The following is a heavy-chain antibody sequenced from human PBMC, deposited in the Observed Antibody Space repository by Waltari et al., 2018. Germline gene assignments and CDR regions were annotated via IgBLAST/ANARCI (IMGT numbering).Heavy chain of an antibody. V-gene: IGHV3-13*01. CDR3: TRGTSYYASGYYHPTKFDY. D-gene: IGHD5-18*01. CDR1: GFVFSPSD. J-gene: IGHJ4*02. Sequence: EVQLVESGGDVGQPGGSLRLSCAASGFVFSPSDMHWVRQASGKGLEWVASIASGGDTYFPDSVKGRFTISRDNAKNSLYLQMNSLRVGDTAVYYCTRGTSYYASGYYHPTKFDYWGLGTQVTVSS. CDR2: IASGGDT.